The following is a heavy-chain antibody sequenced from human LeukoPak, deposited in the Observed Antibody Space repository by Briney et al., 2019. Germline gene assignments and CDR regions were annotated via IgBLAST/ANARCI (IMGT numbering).Heavy chain of an antibody. CDR3: ARDPLRYFDWLPKHNWFDP. CDR2: ISAYNGNT. V-gene: IGHV1-18*01. Sequence: ASVKVSCKASDYTFTSYGISWVRQAPGQGLEWMGWISAYNGNTNYAQKLQGRVTMTTDTSTSTAYMELRSLRSDDTAVYYCARDPLRYFDWLPKHNWFDPWGQGTLVTVSS. CDR1: DYTFTSYG. J-gene: IGHJ5*02. D-gene: IGHD3-9*01.